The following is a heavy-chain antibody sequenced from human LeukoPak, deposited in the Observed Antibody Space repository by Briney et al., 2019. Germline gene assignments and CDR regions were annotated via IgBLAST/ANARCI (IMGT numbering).Heavy chain of an antibody. V-gene: IGHV3-30*18. CDR2: ISYDGSHK. D-gene: IGHD3-9*01. J-gene: IGHJ4*02. Sequence: GGSLRLSCAASGFTFSDYGMHWVRQAPGKGLEWVALISYDGSHKDYTDSVKGRFTISRDNFKNTLYLQMNSLRAEDTAVYYCAKDQNIYDILTGLFDYWGQGTLVTVSS. CDR1: GFTFSDYG. CDR3: AKDQNIYDILTGLFDY.